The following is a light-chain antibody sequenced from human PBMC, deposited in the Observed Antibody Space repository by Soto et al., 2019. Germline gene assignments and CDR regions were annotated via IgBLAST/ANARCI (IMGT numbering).Light chain of an antibody. Sequence: DIQMTQSPSTLSASVGDRVTITCRASQTISSWLAWYQQKPGKAPKLLIYEASSLQSGVPSRFSGSGSGTEFTLSISSLQPEDFATYYCQQSYSSPPTFGQGTKVDIK. CDR2: EAS. CDR1: QTISSW. V-gene: IGKV1-5*03. J-gene: IGKJ1*01. CDR3: QQSYSSPPT.